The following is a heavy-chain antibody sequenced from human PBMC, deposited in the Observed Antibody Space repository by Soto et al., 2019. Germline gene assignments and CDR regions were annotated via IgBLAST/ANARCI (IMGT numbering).Heavy chain of an antibody. Sequence: VQLVESGGGVVQPGRSLRLSCAASGFTFSDYAMHWVRQAPGKGLEWVAVVSHDGRNTHYADSVKGRFTISRDSSKNTVSLEMTSLRAGDTGVYCWAKGGRQWLVTADFNCWGQGALVSVSS. CDR3: AKGGRQWLVTADFNC. J-gene: IGHJ4*02. V-gene: IGHV3-30*18. CDR1: GFTFSDYA. CDR2: VSHDGRNT. D-gene: IGHD6-19*01.